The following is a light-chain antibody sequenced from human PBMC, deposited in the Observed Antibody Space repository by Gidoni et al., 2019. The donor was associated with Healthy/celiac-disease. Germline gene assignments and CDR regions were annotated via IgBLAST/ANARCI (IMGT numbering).Light chain of an antibody. CDR2: GAS. V-gene: IGKV3-20*01. J-gene: IGKJ1*01. Sequence: IVFTPSPGTLSLSPGERATLSCRASQSVSSSYLAWYQQKPGQAPRLLIYGASSRATGIPDRFSGSGSGTDFTLTISRLEPEDFAVYYCQQYGSSPTWTFGQGTKVEIK. CDR1: QSVSSSY. CDR3: QQYGSSPTWT.